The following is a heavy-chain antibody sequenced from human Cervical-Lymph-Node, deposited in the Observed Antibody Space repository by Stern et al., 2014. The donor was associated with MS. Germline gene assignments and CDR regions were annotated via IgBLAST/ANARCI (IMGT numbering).Heavy chain of an antibody. J-gene: IGHJ6*02. Sequence: VQLVESGAEVKKPGASVKVSCKASGYSFTAYYMDWVRQAPGQGLEWMGRINPNSGATDYARKFQGRVTMTRDTSTTKVYMEISSLRSDDTGKYFCATGPYTMDVWGQGTTVTVSS. CDR3: ATGPYTMDV. V-gene: IGHV1-2*05. CDR2: INPNSGAT. D-gene: IGHD2-8*02. CDR1: GYSFTAYY.